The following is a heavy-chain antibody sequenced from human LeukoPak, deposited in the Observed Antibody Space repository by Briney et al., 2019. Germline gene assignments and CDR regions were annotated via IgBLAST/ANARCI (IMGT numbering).Heavy chain of an antibody. D-gene: IGHD5-18*01. V-gene: IGHV4-59*08. CDR1: GDSISGHY. CDR2: IYYTGST. CDR3: ARLHADTSLTPYYYYIYV. Sequence: SETLSLTCTVSGDSISGHYWSWIRQPPGKGLEWIGYIYYTGSTNYNPSLRSRATISIDTPMNQYFLRLTSVTAEDTAVYYCARLHADTSLTPYYYYIYVWGKGTTVTVSS. J-gene: IGHJ6*03.